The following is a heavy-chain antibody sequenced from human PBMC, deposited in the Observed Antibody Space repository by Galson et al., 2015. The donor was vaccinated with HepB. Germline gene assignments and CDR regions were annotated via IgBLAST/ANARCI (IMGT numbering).Heavy chain of an antibody. CDR1: GFTFSGYG. D-gene: IGHD3-10*01. CDR2: IWYDGSNK. Sequence: SLRLSCAASGFTFSGYGMHWVRQAPGKGLEWVAVIWYDGSNKYYADSVKGRFTISRDNSKNTLYLQMNSLRAEDTAVYYCAFSGYYYASGAFDIWGQGTMVTVSS. V-gene: IGHV3-33*01. J-gene: IGHJ3*02. CDR3: AFSGYYYASGAFDI.